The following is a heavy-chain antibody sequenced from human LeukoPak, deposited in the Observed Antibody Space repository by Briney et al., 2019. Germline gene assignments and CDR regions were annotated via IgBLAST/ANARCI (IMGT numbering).Heavy chain of an antibody. CDR3: ARHQGWLQWEY. CDR2: IYYSGNT. V-gene: IGHV4-39*01. Sequence: SETLSLTCTVSGVSISSSNSYWGWIRQPPGKGLEWIGSIYYSGNTYYNASLKSQVSISIDTSKNRFSLKLTSVTAADTAVYYCARHQGWLQWEYWGQGTLVTVSS. D-gene: IGHD5-24*01. J-gene: IGHJ4*02. CDR1: GVSISSSNSY.